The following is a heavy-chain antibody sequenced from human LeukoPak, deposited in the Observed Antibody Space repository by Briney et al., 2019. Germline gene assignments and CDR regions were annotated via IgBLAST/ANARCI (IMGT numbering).Heavy chain of an antibody. CDR1: GHTFTSYY. CDR2: INPSGGRT. Sequence: GASVKVSCKVSGHTFTSYYLHWVRQAPGQGLEGMGVINPSGGRTSNAQKFQGRVTMTRERYTSTVYMELSSLRSEDTAVYYCARGGCTSTSCYPDLFSWGQGTLVTVSS. J-gene: IGHJ4*02. D-gene: IGHD2-2*01. CDR3: ARGGCTSTSCYPDLFS. V-gene: IGHV1-46*01.